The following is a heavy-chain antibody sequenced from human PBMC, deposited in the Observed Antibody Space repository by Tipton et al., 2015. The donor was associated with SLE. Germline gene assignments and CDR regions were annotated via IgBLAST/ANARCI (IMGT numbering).Heavy chain of an antibody. D-gene: IGHD3-3*01. V-gene: IGHV1-18*01. J-gene: IGHJ1*01. CDR3: ARFRPSRTKTITIFEH. CDR1: GYTFTSYG. Sequence: QVQLVQSGAEVKKPGASVKVSCKASGYTFTSYGISWVRQAPGQGLEWMGWISAYNGNTNYAQKLQGRVTMTTDTSTSTAYMELRSLRSDDTAVCYCARFRPSRTKTITIFEHWGQGTLVTVSS. CDR2: ISAYNGNT.